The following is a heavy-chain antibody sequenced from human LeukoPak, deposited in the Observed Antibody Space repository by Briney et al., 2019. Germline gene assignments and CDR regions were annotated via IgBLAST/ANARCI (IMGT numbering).Heavy chain of an antibody. CDR2: MNQDGSQK. D-gene: IGHD1-20*01. J-gene: IGHJ4*02. Sequence: GGSLRLSCAASGFTFSTFWMSWVRQAPGKGLEWVANMNQDGSQKYYLDSVKGRFTISRDNAKNSLYLQMNSLRAEDTAVYYCAREITGHFDYWGQGTLVTVSS. CDR1: GFTFSTFW. V-gene: IGHV3-7*01. CDR3: AREITGHFDY.